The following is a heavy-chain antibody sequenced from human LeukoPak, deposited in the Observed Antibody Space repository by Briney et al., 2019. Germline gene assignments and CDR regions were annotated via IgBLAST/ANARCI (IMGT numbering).Heavy chain of an antibody. CDR1: GFTFSSYS. CDR3: ARLYCSSTSCPRSVDV. D-gene: IGHD2-2*01. V-gene: IGHV3-21*01. CDR2: ISSSSSYI. Sequence: GGSLRLSCAASGFTFSSYSMNWVRQAPGKGLEWVSSISSSSSYIYYADSVKGRFTISRDNAKNSLYLQMNSLRAEDTAVYYCARLYCSSTSCPRSVDVWGQGTTVTVSS. J-gene: IGHJ6*02.